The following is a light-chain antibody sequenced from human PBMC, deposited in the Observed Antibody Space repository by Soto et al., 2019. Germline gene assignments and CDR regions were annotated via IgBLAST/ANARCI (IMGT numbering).Light chain of an antibody. CDR3: QQYDTSPRT. Sequence: EIVLTQSPGTLSLSPGERATLSCRASQSVSSNYLAWYQQNRGQAPRLLIYGASSRATGIPTRFSGSGSGTDFTLTISGLEPEDLAVYYCQQYDTSPRTFGQGTKVEI. J-gene: IGKJ1*01. V-gene: IGKV3-20*01. CDR1: QSVSSNY. CDR2: GAS.